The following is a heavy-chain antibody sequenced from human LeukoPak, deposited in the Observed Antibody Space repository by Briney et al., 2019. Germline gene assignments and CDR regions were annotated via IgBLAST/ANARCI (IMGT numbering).Heavy chain of an antibody. Sequence: GGSLRLSCAASGFTLSSFAMNWVRQAPGKGLEWVSAISGSGGSTFYADSVKGRFTISRDNSENTLYLQMNSLRAEDTAVYYCVKRTVNYPFDFWGQGTLLTVFS. D-gene: IGHD1-7*01. V-gene: IGHV3-23*01. CDR3: VKRTVNYPFDF. J-gene: IGHJ4*02. CDR1: GFTLSSFA. CDR2: ISGSGGST.